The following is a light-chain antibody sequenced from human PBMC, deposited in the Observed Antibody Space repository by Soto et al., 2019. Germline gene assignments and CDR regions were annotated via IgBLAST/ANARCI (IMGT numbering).Light chain of an antibody. CDR1: SSDVGGYHY. CDR3: SSYLITTDSL. Sequence: QSVLTQPASVSGSPGQSITISCTGTSSDVGGYHYVSWYQLLPGKAPKLILFEVSIRPSGVSYRFSGSKSGNTASLTISGLQAEDEADYFCSSYLITTDSLYGTGNKLTV. CDR2: EVS. J-gene: IGLJ1*01. V-gene: IGLV2-14*01.